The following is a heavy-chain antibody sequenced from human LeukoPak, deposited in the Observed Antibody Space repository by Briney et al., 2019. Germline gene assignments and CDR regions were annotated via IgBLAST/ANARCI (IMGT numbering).Heavy chain of an antibody. CDR2: ISYDGSNK. CDR1: GFTFSSYA. D-gene: IGHD6-6*01. Sequence: GGSLRLSCAASGFTFSSYAMHWVRQAPGKGLEWVAVISYDGSNKYYADSVKGRFTISRDNSKNTLYLQMNSLRPDDTAVYYCVRDWEWKAARNLFDPWGQGTRVTVSS. J-gene: IGHJ5*02. V-gene: IGHV3-30-3*01. CDR3: VRDWEWKAARNLFDP.